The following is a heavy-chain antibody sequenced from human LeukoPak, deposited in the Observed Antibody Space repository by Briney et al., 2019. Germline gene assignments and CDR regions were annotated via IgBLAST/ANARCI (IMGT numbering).Heavy chain of an antibody. Sequence: PGGSLRLSCAASGFTFSSSWMSWVRQAPGKGLEWVANIKQDGTEKYYVDSVKGRFTISRDNAKNSLYLQLNSLRAEDTAVYYCARVYGGYTGYVLDYWGQGTLVTASS. V-gene: IGHV3-7*01. CDR3: ARVYGGYTGYVLDY. D-gene: IGHD5-12*01. J-gene: IGHJ4*02. CDR2: IKQDGTEK. CDR1: GFTFSSSW.